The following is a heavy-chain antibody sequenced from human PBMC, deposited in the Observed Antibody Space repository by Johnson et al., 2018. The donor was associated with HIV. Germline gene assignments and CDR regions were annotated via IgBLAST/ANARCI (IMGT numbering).Heavy chain of an antibody. Sequence: VQLVESGGGLVQPGRSLRLSCAASGFTFDDYAMHWLRQATGKGLEWVSAIGTAGDTYYPGSVKGIFTISRDNSKNTLYLQINSLRAEDTAVYYCSREGGGAAAAGTSDAFDIWGQGTMVTVSS. CDR3: SREGGGAAAAGTSDAFDI. CDR1: GFTFDDYA. V-gene: IGHV3-13*01. CDR2: IGTAGDT. J-gene: IGHJ3*02. D-gene: IGHD6-13*01.